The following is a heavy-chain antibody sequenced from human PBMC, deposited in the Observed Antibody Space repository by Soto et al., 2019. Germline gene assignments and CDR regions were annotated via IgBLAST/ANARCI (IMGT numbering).Heavy chain of an antibody. CDR1: GGSFSGYY. V-gene: IGHV4-34*01. CDR2: INHSGST. Sequence: SETLSLTCAVYGGSFSGYYWSWIRQPPGKGLEWIGEINHSGSTNYNPSLKSRVTISVDTSKNQFSLKLSSVTAADTAVYYCARVYYYYYMDVWGKGTTVTVSS. CDR3: ARVYYYYYMDV. J-gene: IGHJ6*03.